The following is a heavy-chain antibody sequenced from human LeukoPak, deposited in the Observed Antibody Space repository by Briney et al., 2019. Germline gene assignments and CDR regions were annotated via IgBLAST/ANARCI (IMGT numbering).Heavy chain of an antibody. CDR2: IIPIFGTA. D-gene: IGHD4-23*01. J-gene: IGHJ4*02. CDR3: ARSTTVVTPLDY. CDR1: GGTFSSYA. Sequence: GASVKVSCKASGGTFSSYAISWVRQAPGQGLEWMGGIIPIFGTANYAQKFQGRVTITADESTSTAYMELSSLRSEDTAVYYCARSTTVVTPLDYWGQGTLVTVSS. V-gene: IGHV1-69*01.